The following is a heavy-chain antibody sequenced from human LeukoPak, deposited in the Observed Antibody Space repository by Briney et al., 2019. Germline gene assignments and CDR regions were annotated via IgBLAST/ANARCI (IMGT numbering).Heavy chain of an antibody. V-gene: IGHV4-61*02. Sequence: SETLSLTCTVSGVSISNTFYYWNWLRQPAGKGLEWIGRIYTTGSTDYNPSLKSRFTISLDTARNQFSLKLSSVTAADTAVYYCARRQDGHDYWGQGTLVTVSS. CDR3: ARRQDGHDY. CDR2: IYTTGST. J-gene: IGHJ4*02. CDR1: GVSISNTFYY.